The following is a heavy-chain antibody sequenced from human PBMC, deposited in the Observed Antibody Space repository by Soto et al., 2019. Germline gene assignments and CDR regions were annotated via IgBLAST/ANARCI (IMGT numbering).Heavy chain of an antibody. J-gene: IGHJ6*02. CDR3: ARDGPLDETPDYYYYYGMDV. D-gene: IGHD3-9*01. CDR2: ISYDGSNK. Sequence: QVQLVESGGGVVQPGRSLRLSCAASGFTFSSYAMHWVRQAPGKGLEWVAVISYDGSNKYYADSVKGRFTISRDNSKNTLYLQMNSLRAEDTAVYYFARDGPLDETPDYYYYYGMDVWGQGTTVTVSS. V-gene: IGHV3-30-3*01. CDR1: GFTFSSYA.